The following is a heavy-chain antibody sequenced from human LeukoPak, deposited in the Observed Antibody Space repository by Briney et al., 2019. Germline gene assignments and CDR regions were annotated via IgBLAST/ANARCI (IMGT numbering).Heavy chain of an antibody. V-gene: IGHV4-30-4*01. CDR1: GGSISSGDYY. CDR3: ARRRYPSGSYQKYYFDY. D-gene: IGHD1-26*01. Sequence: SETLSLTCTVSGGSISSGDYYWSWIRQPPGKGLEWIGYIYYSGSTYYNPSLKSRVTISVDTSKNQFSLKLSSVTAADTAVYYCARRRYPSGSYQKYYFDYWGQGTLVTVSS. J-gene: IGHJ4*02. CDR2: IYYSGST.